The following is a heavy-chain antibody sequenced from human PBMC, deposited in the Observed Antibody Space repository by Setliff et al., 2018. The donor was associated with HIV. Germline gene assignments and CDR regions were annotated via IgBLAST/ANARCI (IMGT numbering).Heavy chain of an antibody. J-gene: IGHJ4*02. CDR3: ARVGYHGSGRYSFDY. D-gene: IGHD3-10*01. CDR1: GGSISSGSYY. CDR2: IHTSGST. V-gene: IGHV4-61*09. Sequence: SETLSLTCTVSGGSISSGSYYWSWIRQPAGKGLEWIGHIHTSGSTKYNPSLKSRVTITADTSKNQFSLNLSSVTAAETAVYYCARVGYHGSGRYSFDYWGQGTLVTVSS.